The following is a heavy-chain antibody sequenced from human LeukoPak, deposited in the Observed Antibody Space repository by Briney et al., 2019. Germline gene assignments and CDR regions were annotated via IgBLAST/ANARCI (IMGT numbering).Heavy chain of an antibody. CDR1: GGSISSSSYY. CDR3: ARLFSDSVVVVVTNYYMDV. CDR2: IYYSGST. V-gene: IGHV4-39*01. J-gene: IGHJ6*03. Sequence: SETLSLTCTVSGGSISSSSYYWGWIRQPPGKGLEWIGSIYYSGSTYYNPSLKSRVTISVDTSKNQFSLKLSSGTAADTAVYYCARLFSDSVVVVVTNYYMDVWGKGTTVTVSS. D-gene: IGHD3-22*01.